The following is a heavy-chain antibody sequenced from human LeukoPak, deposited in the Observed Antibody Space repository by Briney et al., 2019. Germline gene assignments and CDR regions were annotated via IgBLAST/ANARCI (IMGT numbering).Heavy chain of an antibody. CDR1: GFIFRGSG. CDR2: IRRKTKSYAR. Sequence: GGSLRLSCAASGFIFRGSGVQGVREACGKGVGWGGRIRRKTKSYARAYAAWGKGNFTISRDDSRNTAYLQMNSLKAEDTAVYYCTVIVGLPNWGQGTLVTVSS. V-gene: IGHV3-73*01. CDR3: TVIVGLPN. J-gene: IGHJ4*02. D-gene: IGHD3-22*01.